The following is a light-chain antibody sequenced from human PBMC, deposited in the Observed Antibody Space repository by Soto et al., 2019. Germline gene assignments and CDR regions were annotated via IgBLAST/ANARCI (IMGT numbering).Light chain of an antibody. J-gene: IGLJ2*01. CDR1: SSNIGAGYD. V-gene: IGLV1-40*01. CDR2: GNS. Sequence: QSVLTQPPSVSGAPGQRVTISCTGSSSNIGAGYDVHWYQQLPGTAPKLLIYGNSNRPSGVPDRFSGSKSGTSASLAITGLQAEDEAHCYCPSYDSSLSAVVFGGGTKLTVL. CDR3: PSYDSSLSAVV.